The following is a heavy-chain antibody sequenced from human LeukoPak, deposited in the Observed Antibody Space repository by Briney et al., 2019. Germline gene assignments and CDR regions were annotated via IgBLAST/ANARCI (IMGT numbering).Heavy chain of an antibody. D-gene: IGHD6-19*01. CDR3: AKDSAGVAATDF. Sequence: GGSLRLSCAASGFTFRSYAVTWVRQTPGKGLEWVTAINSGGDRAYYAYSVKGRFTISRDNSKNTVYLQMDSLRVEDTALYYCAKDSAGVAATDFWGQGTLVTVSS. CDR1: GFTFRSYA. CDR2: INSGGDRA. V-gene: IGHV3-23*01. J-gene: IGHJ4*02.